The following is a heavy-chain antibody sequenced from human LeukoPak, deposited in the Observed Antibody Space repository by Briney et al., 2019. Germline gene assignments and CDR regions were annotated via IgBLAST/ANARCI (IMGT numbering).Heavy chain of an antibody. D-gene: IGHD3-10*01. CDR1: GITFSSYG. CDR3: ARSGSGNYYEY. CDR2: ISGSGDYR. Sequence: GGSLRLSCAASGITFSSYGMTWVRQAPGKGLEWVSVISGSGDYRNYADSVKGRFTISGDNSKNTLYLQMLSLRADDTAVYYCARSGSGNYYEYWGQGTLVTVSS. J-gene: IGHJ4*02. V-gene: IGHV3-23*01.